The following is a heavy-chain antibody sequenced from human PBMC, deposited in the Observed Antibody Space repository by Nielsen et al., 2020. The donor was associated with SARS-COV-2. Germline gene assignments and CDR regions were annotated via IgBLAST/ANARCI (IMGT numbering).Heavy chain of an antibody. D-gene: IGHD4-17*01. CDR1: GGSFSGYY. CDR3: ARDYFGDYLDGFDV. Sequence: SETLSLTCAVYGGSFSGYYWSWIRQSPGKRLEWIGEVNHSGNTFYNPSLKSRVTMSVDSSKNQFSLKLSSVTPADTAVYYCARDYFGDYLDGFDVWGQGTMVTVSS. V-gene: IGHV4-34*01. CDR2: VNHSGNT. J-gene: IGHJ3*01.